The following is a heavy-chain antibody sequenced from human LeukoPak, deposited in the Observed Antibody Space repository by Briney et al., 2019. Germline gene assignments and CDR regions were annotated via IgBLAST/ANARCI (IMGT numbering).Heavy chain of an antibody. CDR3: ARQHSSSGWYVIDY. D-gene: IGHD6-19*01. V-gene: IGHV4-38-2*02. CDR1: GYSISSGYY. J-gene: IGHJ4*02. CDR2: IYHSGST. Sequence: PSETLSLTCTVSGYSISSGYYWGWIRQPPGKGLEWIGSIYHSGSTYYNPSLKSRVTISVDTSKNQFSLKLGSVTAADTAAYYCARQHSSSGWYVIDYWGQGTLVTVSS.